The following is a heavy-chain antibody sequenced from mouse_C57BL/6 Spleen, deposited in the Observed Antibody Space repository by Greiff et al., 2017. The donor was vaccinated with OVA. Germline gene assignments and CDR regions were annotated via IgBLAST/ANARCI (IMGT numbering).Heavy chain of an antibody. CDR3: ARRYCGSSYVDCAMDD. CDR2: IYPGDGDT. Sequence: QVQLQQSGPELVKPGASVKISCKASGYAFTSSWMNWVKQRPGKGLEWIGRIYPGDGDTNYNGKFKGKATLTADKSSSTAYMQLSSLTSEDSAVYFCARRYCGSSYVDCAMDDWGQGTSVTVSS. D-gene: IGHD1-1*01. V-gene: IGHV1-82*01. J-gene: IGHJ4*01. CDR1: GYAFTSSW.